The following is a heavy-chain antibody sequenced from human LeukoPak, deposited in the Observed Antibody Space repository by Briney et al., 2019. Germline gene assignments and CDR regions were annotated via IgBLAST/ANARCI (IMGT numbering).Heavy chain of an antibody. D-gene: IGHD6-19*01. CDR3: ARVGLAVAADY. V-gene: IGHV4-34*01. J-gene: IGHJ6*04. Sequence: PPETLSLTCAVYGGSFSGYYWSWIRQPPGKGLEWIGEINHSGSTNYNPSLKSRVTISVDTSKNQFSLKLSSVTAADTAVYYCARVGLAVAADYWGKGTTVTVSS. CDR2: INHSGST. CDR1: GGSFSGYY.